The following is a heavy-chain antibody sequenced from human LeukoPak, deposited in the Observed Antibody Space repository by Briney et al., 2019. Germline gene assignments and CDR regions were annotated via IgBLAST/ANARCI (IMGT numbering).Heavy chain of an antibody. CDR3: ATEGKMVRGLYTDF. J-gene: IGHJ4*02. Sequence: ASVKVSCKVSGYTLTELSMHWVRQAPGKGLEWMGRFDPGDGETLYAQKFQGRVTMTADTSTDTAYMELSSLRSEDTAVYYCATEGKMVRGLYTDFWGQGTLVTVSS. V-gene: IGHV1-24*01. D-gene: IGHD3-10*01. CDR2: FDPGDGET. CDR1: GYTLTELS.